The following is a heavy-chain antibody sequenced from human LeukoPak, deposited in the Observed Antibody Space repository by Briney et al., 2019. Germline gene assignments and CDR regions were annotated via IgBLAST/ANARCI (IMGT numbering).Heavy chain of an antibody. Sequence: ASVKVSCKASGYTFTGYYMHWVRQAPGQGLEWMGWINPNSGGTNYAQKFQGWVTMTRDTSISTAYMELSSLRSEDTAVYYCATDRKYDFWSGYPPLFYWGQGTLVTVSS. CDR2: INPNSGGT. D-gene: IGHD3-3*01. CDR1: GYTFTGYY. J-gene: IGHJ4*02. CDR3: ATDRKYDFWSGYPPLFY. V-gene: IGHV1-2*04.